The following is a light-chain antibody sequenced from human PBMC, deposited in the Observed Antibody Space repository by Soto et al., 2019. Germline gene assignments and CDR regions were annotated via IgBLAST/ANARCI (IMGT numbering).Light chain of an antibody. V-gene: IGKV1-39*01. J-gene: IGKJ4*01. Sequence: DIQMTQSPSSLSASVGDRVTITCRASQVIGSSLHWYQQKPGKAPKLLIYATSTLQSGVPSRFSGSGSGTDFTLTISVLQTEDFATYYCQQSFITPRTFGGGTKVEIK. CDR1: QVIGSS. CDR3: QQSFITPRT. CDR2: ATS.